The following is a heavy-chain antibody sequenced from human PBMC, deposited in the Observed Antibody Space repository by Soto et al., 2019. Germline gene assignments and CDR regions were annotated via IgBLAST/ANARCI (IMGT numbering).Heavy chain of an antibody. CDR2: IYYSGST. CDR3: ARVKLGFLEWLSDDTDY. Sequence: SETLSLTCTVSGGSVSSGSYYWSWIRQPPGKGLEWIGYIYYSGSTNYNPSLKSRVTISVDTSKNQFSLKLSSVTAADTAVYYCARVKLGFLEWLSDDTDYWGQGTLVTVSS. CDR1: GGSVSSGSYY. J-gene: IGHJ4*02. D-gene: IGHD3-3*01. V-gene: IGHV4-61*01.